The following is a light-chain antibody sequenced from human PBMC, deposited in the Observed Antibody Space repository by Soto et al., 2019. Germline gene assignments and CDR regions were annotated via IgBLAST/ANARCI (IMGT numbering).Light chain of an antibody. J-gene: IGLJ2*01. V-gene: IGLV2-14*03. CDR3: GSYTSSDTMI. CDR2: DVS. CDR1: SSDIGRYNY. Sequence: QSVLTQPASVSGSPGQSITISCTGTSSDIGRYNYVSWYQHSPGKAPKLIIYDVSDRPSGVSNRFSGSKSVTTASLTISGLQAEDEADYYCGSYTSSDTMIFGGGTQLTVL.